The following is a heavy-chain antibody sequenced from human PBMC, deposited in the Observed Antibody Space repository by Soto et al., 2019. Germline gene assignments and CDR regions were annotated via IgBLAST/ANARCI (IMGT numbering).Heavy chain of an antibody. CDR1: GGTFSSYA. D-gene: IGHD3-3*01. Sequence: GASVKVSCKASGGTFSSYAISWVRQAPGQGLEWMGGIIPIFGTANYAQKFQGRVTITADESTSTAYMELSSLRSEDTAVYYCASGRFLEWLPGPHYYYYYGMDVWGQGTTVTVS. CDR2: IIPIFGTA. CDR3: ASGRFLEWLPGPHYYYYYGMDV. V-gene: IGHV1-69*13. J-gene: IGHJ6*02.